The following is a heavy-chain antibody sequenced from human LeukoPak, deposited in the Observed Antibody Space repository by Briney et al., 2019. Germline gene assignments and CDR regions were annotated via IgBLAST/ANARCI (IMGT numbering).Heavy chain of an antibody. J-gene: IGHJ4*02. V-gene: IGHV4-34*01. D-gene: IGHD3-10*01. CDR2: INHSGST. Sequence: PSETLSLTSAVYGGSFSGYYWSWIRQPPGKGLEWIGEINHSGSTNYNPSLKSRVTISVDTSKNQFSLKLSSVTAADTAVYYCARGAVTMVRGVRYWGQGTLVTVSS. CDR1: GGSFSGYY. CDR3: ARGAVTMVRGVRY.